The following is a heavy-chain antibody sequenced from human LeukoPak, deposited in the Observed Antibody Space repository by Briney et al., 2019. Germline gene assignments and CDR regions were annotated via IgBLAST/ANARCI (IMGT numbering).Heavy chain of an antibody. CDR2: MYSGGDT. CDR1: GFTVSSIY. V-gene: IGHV3-66*01. D-gene: IGHD1-26*01. Sequence: GGSLRLSFSVSGFTVSSIYMSWVPAAPGKRLEWVLIMYSGGDTYYAGSVTGRFTISRDNSKNTMYLQMNSLRAEDTPVYYCARGGSQWEPTGYWGQGTLVTVSS. CDR3: ARGGSQWEPTGY. J-gene: IGHJ4*02.